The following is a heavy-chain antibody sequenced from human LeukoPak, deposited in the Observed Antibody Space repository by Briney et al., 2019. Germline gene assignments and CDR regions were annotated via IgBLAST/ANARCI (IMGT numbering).Heavy chain of an antibody. Sequence: ASVKVSCKASGYTFTGYYMHWVRQPPGQGLEWMGWINPNSCVTNSAQKYQRRVTMARDKSISTAYMELSRLRSDDTAVYYCARDRVGANPYCYYYCDMDVWGQGTTVTVSS. V-gene: IGHV1-2*02. CDR3: ARDRVGANPYCYYYCDMDV. CDR1: GYTFTGYY. D-gene: IGHD1-26*01. CDR2: INPNSCVT. J-gene: IGHJ6*02.